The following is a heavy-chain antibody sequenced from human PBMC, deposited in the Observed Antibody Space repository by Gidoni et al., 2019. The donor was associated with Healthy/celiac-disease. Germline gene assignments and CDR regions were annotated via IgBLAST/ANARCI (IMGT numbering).Heavy chain of an antibody. Sequence: QVQLQQWGAGLLKPSETLSLTCAVYGGSFSGYYWSWIRQPPGKGLEWIGEINHSGSTNYNPSLKSRVTISVDTSKNQFSLKLSSVTAADTAVYYCASNGRDSSGWITYFDYWGQGTLVTVSS. J-gene: IGHJ4*02. CDR3: ASNGRDSSGWITYFDY. V-gene: IGHV4-34*01. CDR2: INHSGST. D-gene: IGHD6-19*01. CDR1: GGSFSGYY.